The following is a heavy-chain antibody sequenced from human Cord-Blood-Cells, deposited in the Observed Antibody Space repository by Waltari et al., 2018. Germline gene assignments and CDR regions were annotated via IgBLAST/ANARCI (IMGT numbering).Heavy chain of an antibody. CDR1: GYTFTGYY. J-gene: IGHJ3*02. CDR3: ARGLRYCSSTSCDAFDI. CDR2: INPNSGGT. Sequence: QVQLVQSGAEVKKPGASVKVSCKASGYTFTGYYMHWVRQAPGQGLEWMGWINPNSGGTNYAQKFQGRVTMTRDTSISTAYMELSRLRSDDTAVYYCARGLRYCSSTSCDAFDIWGQGTMVTVSS. V-gene: IGHV1-2*02. D-gene: IGHD2-2*01.